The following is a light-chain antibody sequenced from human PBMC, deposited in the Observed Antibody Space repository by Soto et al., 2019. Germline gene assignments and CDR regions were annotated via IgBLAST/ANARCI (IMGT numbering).Light chain of an antibody. CDR1: SSDVGGYKY. CDR3: SSYTSSTAVV. V-gene: IGLV2-14*01. J-gene: IGLJ2*01. Sequence: QSALTQPASVSGSPGQSITISCTGTSSDVGGYKYVSWYQQHPGKAPKLIINEVSNRPSGVSNRFSGSKSGNTASLTISGLQTEDEAYYYCSSYTSSTAVVFGGGTKLTVL. CDR2: EVS.